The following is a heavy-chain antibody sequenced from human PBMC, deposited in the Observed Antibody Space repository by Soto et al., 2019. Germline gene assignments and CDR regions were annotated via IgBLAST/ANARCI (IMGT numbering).Heavy chain of an antibody. CDR3: ANSPGYCSSTSCYTVYYYYMDV. Sequence: QVQLVESGGGVVQPGRSLRLSCAASGFTFSSYGMHWVRQAPGKGLEWVAVISYDGSNKYYADSVKGRFTISRDNSKITLYLQMNSLRAEDTAVYYCANSPGYCSSTSCYTVYYYYMDVWGKGTTVTVSS. D-gene: IGHD2-2*02. J-gene: IGHJ6*03. CDR1: GFTFSSYG. V-gene: IGHV3-30*18. CDR2: ISYDGSNK.